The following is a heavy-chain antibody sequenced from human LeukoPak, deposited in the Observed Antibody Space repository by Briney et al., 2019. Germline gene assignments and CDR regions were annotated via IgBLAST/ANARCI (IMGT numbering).Heavy chain of an antibody. V-gene: IGHV4-31*03. CDR1: GGSISTGDYY. J-gene: IGHJ4*02. D-gene: IGHD3-10*01. CDR3: ARTGLEIATLVRGVLN. Sequence: PSETLSLTCTVSGGSISTGDYYWTWIRQHPGKGLEWIGYIFNSGNTYYTPSLKSRVTISADTSKNQFSLKLGSVTAADTAVYYCARTGLEIATLVRGVLNWGQGTLVTVSS. CDR2: IFNSGNT.